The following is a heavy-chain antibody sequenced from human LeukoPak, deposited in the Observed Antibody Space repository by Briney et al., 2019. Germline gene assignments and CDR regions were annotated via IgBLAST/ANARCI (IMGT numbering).Heavy chain of an antibody. CDR3: ARQGFLEGAHSSKIDI. CDR1: GYSFTNYW. CDR2: IYPGDSDT. V-gene: IGHV5-51*01. Sequence: GESLKISCKGSGYSFTNYWIGWVRQMPGKGLEWMGIIYPGDSDTRYSPSFQGQVTISADKSISTAYLQWSSLKASDTAMYYCARQGFLEGAHSSKIDIWGQGTMVTVSS. D-gene: IGHD6-13*01. J-gene: IGHJ3*02.